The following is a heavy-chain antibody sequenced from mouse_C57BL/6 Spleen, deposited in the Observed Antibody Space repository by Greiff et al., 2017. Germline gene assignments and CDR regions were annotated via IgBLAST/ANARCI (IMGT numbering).Heavy chain of an antibody. D-gene: IGHD2-1*01. CDR3: ARRGYYGNSDYAMAY. CDR2: IDPSDSYT. J-gene: IGHJ4*01. CDR1: GYTFTSYW. Sequence: QVQLQQPGAELVRPGTSVKLSCKASGYTFTSYWMHWVKQRPGQGLEWIGVIDPSDSYTNYNQKFKGKATLTVDTSSSTAYMQLSSLTSEDSAVYYGARRGYYGNSDYAMAYWGQGTSVTVSS. V-gene: IGHV1-59*01.